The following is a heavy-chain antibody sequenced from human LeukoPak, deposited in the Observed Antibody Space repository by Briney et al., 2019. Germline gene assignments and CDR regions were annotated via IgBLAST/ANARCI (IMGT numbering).Heavy chain of an antibody. D-gene: IGHD4-17*01. CDR1: GFTFSSYN. J-gene: IGHJ4*02. CDR3: TRDLMDFDYGDRGGNY. CDR2: ISSSSNTK. V-gene: IGHV3-48*02. Sequence: GGSLRLSCAASGFTFSSYNVNWVRQAPGKGLEWVSYISSSSNTKFYADSVKGRFAISRDNAKNSLYLQMNSLRDEDTAVYYCTRDLMDFDYGDRGGNYWGQGTLVTVSS.